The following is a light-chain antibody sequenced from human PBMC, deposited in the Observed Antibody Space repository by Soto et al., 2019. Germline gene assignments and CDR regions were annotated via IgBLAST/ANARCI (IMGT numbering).Light chain of an antibody. CDR1: ESISNW. CDR2: HAS. CDR3: QQYRTYS. V-gene: IGKV1-5*01. J-gene: IGKJ1*01. Sequence: IQLTQSPTTLPASVGDRVTLTCRASESISNWLAWYQQRPGTAPKLLIYHASILETAVPSRFSGNGSGTEFTLTISSLRPGDFATYYCQQYRTYSFGQGSRVEIK.